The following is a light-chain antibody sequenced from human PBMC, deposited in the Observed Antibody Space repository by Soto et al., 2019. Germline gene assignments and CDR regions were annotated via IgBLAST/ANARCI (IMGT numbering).Light chain of an antibody. CDR2: EVS. CDR3: NSYTGSGIV. J-gene: IGLJ1*01. CDR1: SSDVGGYNY. Sequence: QSALTQPASVSGSPGQSITISCTGTSSDVGGYNYVSWYQHHPGKAPKLMIYEVSNRPSGVSYRFSGSKSGNTASLTISGLHAEHEADYYCNSYTGSGIVFGTGTKGTVL. V-gene: IGLV2-14*01.